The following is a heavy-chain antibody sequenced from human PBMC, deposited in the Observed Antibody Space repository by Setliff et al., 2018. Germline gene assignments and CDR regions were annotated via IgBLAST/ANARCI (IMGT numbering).Heavy chain of an antibody. J-gene: IGHJ4*02. CDR3: ARDSTTVTTLDH. V-gene: IGHV3-21*01. Sequence: GGSLRLSCAASGFSLNSFRMTWFRQPPGKGREWVSSISSTGDDIYYTDPVKGRFTISRDNAENSLYLQMNSLRVEETAVYYCARDSTTVTTLDHWGQGTLVTVS. D-gene: IGHD4-17*01. CDR2: ISSTGDDI. CDR1: GFSLNSFR.